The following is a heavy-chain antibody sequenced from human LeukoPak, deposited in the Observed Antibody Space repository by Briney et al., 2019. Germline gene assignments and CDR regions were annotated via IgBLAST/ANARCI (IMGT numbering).Heavy chain of an antibody. V-gene: IGHV3-48*02. CDR2: ISSSSSNI. CDR3: AREAGAGNDY. Sequence: GGSLRLSCAASGFTLRTYSMNWVRQAPGKGLEWVSYISSSSSNIYYADSVKGRFTVSRDNAKNSLYLQMNSLRDGDTAVYYCAREAGAGNDYWGQGTLVTVSS. D-gene: IGHD1-26*01. CDR1: GFTLRTYS. J-gene: IGHJ4*02.